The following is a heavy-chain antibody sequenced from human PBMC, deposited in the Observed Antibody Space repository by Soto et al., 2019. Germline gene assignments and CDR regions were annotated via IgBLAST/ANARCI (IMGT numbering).Heavy chain of an antibody. CDR1: GFTFGIYA. V-gene: IGHV3-23*01. CDR2: ISATGGST. J-gene: IGHJ4*02. D-gene: IGHD2-15*01. CDR3: AKDLSSYYYFDF. Sequence: EVQLLESGGDLVQPGGSLRLSCAASGFTFGIYAMTWVRQAPGKGLEWVSTISATGGSTFYADSVKGRFTIPRDNSKNTLYLQMNSLRAEDTAIYYSAKDLSSYYYFDFWGQGTLVTVSS.